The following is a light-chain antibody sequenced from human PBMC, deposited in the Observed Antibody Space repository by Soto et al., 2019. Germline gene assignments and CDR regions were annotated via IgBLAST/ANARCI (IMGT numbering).Light chain of an antibody. J-gene: IGLJ2*01. Sequence: QTVVTQSSSASASLGSSVKLTCTLSSGHSSYIIAWHQQQPGKAPRYLMKLEGSGSYNKGSGVPDRFSGSSSGADRYLTISNLQFEDEADYYCETWDSNFVVFGGGTKVTVL. CDR2: LEGSGSY. CDR1: SGHSSYI. V-gene: IGLV4-60*02. CDR3: ETWDSNFVV.